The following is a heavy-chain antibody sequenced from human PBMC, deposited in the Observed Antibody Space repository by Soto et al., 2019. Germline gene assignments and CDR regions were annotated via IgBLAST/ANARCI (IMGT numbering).Heavy chain of an antibody. CDR3: ARGAYYYDIPDYFDY. CDR1: GGSISSGGYY. CDR2: IYYSGST. D-gene: IGHD3-22*01. V-gene: IGHV4-31*03. J-gene: IGHJ4*02. Sequence: PSETLSLTCSVSGGSISSGGYYWSWIRQHPGKGLEWIEYIYYSGSTYYNPSLKSRVTISVDTSKNQFSLKLSSVTAADTAVYYCARGAYYYDIPDYFDYWGQGTLVTVSS.